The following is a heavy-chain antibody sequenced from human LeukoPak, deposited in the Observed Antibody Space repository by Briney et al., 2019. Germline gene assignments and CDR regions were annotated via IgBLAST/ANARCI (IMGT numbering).Heavy chain of an antibody. CDR1: GGTISSTNYY. V-gene: IGHV4-39*07. J-gene: IGHJ4*02. D-gene: IGHD1-1*01. CDR3: ARRYNWNDRWD. Sequence: SETLSLTCTVSGGTISSTNYYWGWIRQPPGKGLEWIGSIYYSGSTYYNPSLKSRLTISLDTSKNQFSLRLSSVTAADTAFYYCARRYNWNDRWDWGQGTLVTVSP. CDR2: IYYSGST.